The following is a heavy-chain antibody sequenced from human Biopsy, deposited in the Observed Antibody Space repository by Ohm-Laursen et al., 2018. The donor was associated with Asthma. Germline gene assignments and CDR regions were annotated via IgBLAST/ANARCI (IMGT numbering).Heavy chain of an antibody. CDR1: GYTFINYA. D-gene: IGHD3-9*01. CDR3: ARTYFDFLTGQVHDAFAM. V-gene: IGHV1-3*01. CDR2: INAANGNT. Sequence: ASVKVSCKASGYTFINYAIHWVRQAPGHSLEWMGSINAANGNTKYSQKFQGRLTISRDTSASTAYMDLSSLRSEDTAVYYCARTYFDFLTGQVHDAFAMWGQGTMVTVSS. J-gene: IGHJ3*02.